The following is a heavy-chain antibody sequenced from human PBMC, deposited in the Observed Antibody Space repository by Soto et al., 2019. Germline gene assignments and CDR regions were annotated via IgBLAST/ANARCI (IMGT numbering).Heavy chain of an antibody. D-gene: IGHD2-8*01. CDR1: GGSFSDYY. CDR2: INQSGNT. J-gene: IGHJ3*01. Sequence: QVQLQQWGAGLLKSSETLSLTCAVSGGSFSDYYWSWIRQSPGKGLEWIGEINQSGNTNYNPSLRIRVSFSIDPSKNHFSLKLSSGTAADTAVYYCATPPPAPGYCINGVCGGTTTFAFWGQGTVVTVSS. V-gene: IGHV4-34*01. CDR3: ATPPPAPGYCINGVCGGTTTFAF.